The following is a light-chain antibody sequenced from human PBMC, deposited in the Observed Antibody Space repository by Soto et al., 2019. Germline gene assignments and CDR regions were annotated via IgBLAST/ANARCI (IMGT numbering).Light chain of an antibody. CDR1: QSVNSN. Sequence: RVMTQSPATLSVSPGDRATLSCRASQSVNSNLAWYQQKPGQAPRLLIYGASTRATGIPARFSGSGSGTEFTLTISSLQAEDFALYYCQQYNNSPLTFGGGTKVEIE. V-gene: IGKV3-15*01. CDR2: GAS. J-gene: IGKJ4*01. CDR3: QQYNNSPLT.